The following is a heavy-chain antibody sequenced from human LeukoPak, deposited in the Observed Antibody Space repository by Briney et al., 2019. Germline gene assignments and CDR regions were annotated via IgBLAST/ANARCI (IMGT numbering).Heavy chain of an antibody. CDR1: GSTFTSYA. CDR3: SKKELGASWAFYI. V-gene: IGHV1-3*01. D-gene: IGHD1-7*01. J-gene: IGHJ3*02. Sequence: GASGKLCCKAAGSTFTSYAMHWVRGPPAPRLEGMGWINFGNGNKKYSQILLGRLTMNSQTTASTAYMRLSSLRSVDPVLYYCSKKELGASWAFYIWGQGTTVTVSS. CDR2: INFGNGNK.